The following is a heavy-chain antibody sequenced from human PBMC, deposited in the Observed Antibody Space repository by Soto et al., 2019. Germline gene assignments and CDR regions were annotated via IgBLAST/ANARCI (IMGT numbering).Heavy chain of an antibody. CDR1: GFTFSSYW. V-gene: IGHV3-7*01. CDR3: ANLDWSQLPNNFDY. D-gene: IGHD1-1*01. J-gene: IGHJ4*02. CDR2: IKQDGSEK. Sequence: PGGSLRLSCAASGFTFSSYWMSWVRQAPGKGLEWVANIKQDGSEKYYVDSVKGRFTISRDNAKNSLYLQMNSLRAEDTAVYYCANLDWSQLPNNFDYWGQGTLVTVSS.